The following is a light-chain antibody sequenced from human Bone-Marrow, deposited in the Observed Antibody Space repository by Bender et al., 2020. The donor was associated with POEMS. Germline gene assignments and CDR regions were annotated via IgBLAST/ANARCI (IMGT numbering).Light chain of an antibody. V-gene: IGLV2-14*03. J-gene: IGLJ2*01. CDR3: SSYRSGSTLVV. Sequence: QSALIQPASVSGSPGQSITISCTGTSSDVGAYNYVSWYQQHPGKAPTLMIFGVSERPSGVSHRFSGSKSGNTASLTISGLQAEDEADYYCSSYRSGSTLVVFGGGTKVTVL. CDR2: GVS. CDR1: SSDVGAYNY.